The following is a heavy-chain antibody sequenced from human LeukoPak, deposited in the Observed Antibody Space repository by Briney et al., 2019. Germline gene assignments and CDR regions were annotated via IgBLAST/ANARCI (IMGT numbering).Heavy chain of an antibody. CDR3: ARSSRPAQQLVSYYYYGMDV. CDR1: GYTFTSYY. J-gene: IGHJ6*02. D-gene: IGHD6-6*01. CDR2: IIPILGIA. Sequence: ASVKVSCKASGYTFTSYYMHWVRQAPGQGLEWMGRIIPILGIANYAQKFQGRVTITADKSTSTAYMELSSLRSEDTAVYYCARSSRPAQQLVSYYYYGMDVWGQGTTVTVSS. V-gene: IGHV1-69*02.